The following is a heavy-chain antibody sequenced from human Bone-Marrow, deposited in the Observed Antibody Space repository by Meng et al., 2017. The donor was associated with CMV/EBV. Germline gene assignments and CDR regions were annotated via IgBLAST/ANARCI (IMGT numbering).Heavy chain of an antibody. V-gene: IGHV3-48*04. CDR1: GFTFSSYS. CDR3: ARDGAYSSSPFGYYGMDV. J-gene: IGHJ6*02. D-gene: IGHD6-6*01. Sequence: GGSLRLSCAASGFTFSSYSMNWVRQAPGKGLEWVSYISSSSSTIYYADSVKGRFTISRDNAKNSLYLQMNSLRAEDTAVYYCARDGAYSSSPFGYYGMDVWGQGNTVNFAS. CDR2: ISSSSSTI.